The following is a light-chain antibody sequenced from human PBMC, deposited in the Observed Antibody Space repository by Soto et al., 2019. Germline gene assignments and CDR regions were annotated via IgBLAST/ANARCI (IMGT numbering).Light chain of an antibody. CDR3: QQYGRSPPFT. CDR1: QTVSSRY. V-gene: IGKV3-20*01. CDR2: GAS. Sequence: EIVLTQSPGTLSLSPGERATLSCRASQTVSSRYLAWYQQKPGQAPRLLMYGASNRATGIPDRFSGSGFGTDFTLTISRLEPEDFAVYFCQQYGRSPPFTFGQGTKVEIK. J-gene: IGKJ2*01.